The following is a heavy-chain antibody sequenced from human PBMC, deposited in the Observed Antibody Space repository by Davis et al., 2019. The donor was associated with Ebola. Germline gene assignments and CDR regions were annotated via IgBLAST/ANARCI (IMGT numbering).Heavy chain of an antibody. CDR1: GYTFNSYY. Sequence: ASVKVSCKASGYTFNSYYIHWVRQAPGQGLEWMGWINPNSGGTNYAQKFQGRVTMTRDTSISTAYMELSRLRSDDTAVYYCAREVAIWSGVDPWGQGTLVTVSS. J-gene: IGHJ5*02. V-gene: IGHV1-2*02. CDR3: AREVAIWSGVDP. D-gene: IGHD2-21*01. CDR2: INPNSGGT.